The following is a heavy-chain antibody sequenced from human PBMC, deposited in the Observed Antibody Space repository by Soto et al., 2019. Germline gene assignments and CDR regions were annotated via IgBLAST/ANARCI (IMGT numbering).Heavy chain of an antibody. CDR2: IWYDGSNK. D-gene: IGHD3-3*01. V-gene: IGHV3-33*01. J-gene: IGHJ3*02. CDR3: ARVLMGNVLRFLEWSIDI. Sequence: QVQLVESGGGVVQPGRYLRLSCAASGFTFSSYGMHWVRQAPGKGLEWVAVIWYDGSNKYYADSVKGRFTISRDNSKNTLYLQMNSLRAEDTAVYYCARVLMGNVLRFLEWSIDIWGQGTMVTVSS. CDR1: GFTFSSYG.